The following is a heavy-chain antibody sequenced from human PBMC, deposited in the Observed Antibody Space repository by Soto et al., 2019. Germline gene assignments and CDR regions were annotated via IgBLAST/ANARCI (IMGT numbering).Heavy chain of an antibody. D-gene: IGHD2-21*01. J-gene: IGHJ6*03. V-gene: IGHV4-31*03. CDR1: GGSISSGGYY. Sequence: PSETLSLTCTVSGGSISSGGYYWSWIRQHPGKGLEWTGYIYYSGSTYYNPSLKSRVTLSVDTSKNQFSLKLSSVTAADTAVYYCARDGELTPGSYYMDVWGKGTTVTVSS. CDR3: ARDGELTPGSYYMDV. CDR2: IYYSGST.